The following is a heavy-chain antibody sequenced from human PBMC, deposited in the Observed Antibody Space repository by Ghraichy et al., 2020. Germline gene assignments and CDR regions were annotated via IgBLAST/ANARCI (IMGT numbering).Heavy chain of an antibody. Sequence: SETLSLTCTVSGGSISSYYWSWIRQPPGKGLEWIGYIYYSGSTNYNPSLKSRVTISVDTSKNQFSLKLSSVTAADTAVYYCARRYSSSSFDYWAQGTLVTVSS. J-gene: IGHJ4*02. CDR1: GGSISSYY. V-gene: IGHV4-59*01. CDR2: IYYSGST. D-gene: IGHD6-6*01. CDR3: ARRYSSSSFDY.